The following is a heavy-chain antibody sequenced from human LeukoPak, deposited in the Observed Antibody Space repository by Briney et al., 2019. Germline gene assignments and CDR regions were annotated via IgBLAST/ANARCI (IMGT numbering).Heavy chain of an antibody. CDR1: GGPISNSSDY. Sequence: PSETLSLTCTVSGGPISNSSDYWRWIRQPPGKGLEWYGSIYYSGSPYYNPSLNSRLTISLHTSKNQFSLKLSSVTAADTAVYYCARRDIVVVVAYDYWGQGTLVTFSS. J-gene: IGHJ4*02. V-gene: IGHV4-39*01. CDR2: IYYSGSP. D-gene: IGHD2-15*01. CDR3: ARRDIVVVVAYDY.